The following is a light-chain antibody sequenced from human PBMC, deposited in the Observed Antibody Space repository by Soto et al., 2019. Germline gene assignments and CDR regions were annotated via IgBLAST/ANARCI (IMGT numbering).Light chain of an antibody. CDR3: QSFDSSLSGSV. Sequence: QAVVTQPPSMSGAPGQRVTISCTGSSSNIGAGYDVHWYQQLPGRAPKVLIYGNNNRPSGVPDRFSGSKSGTSASLAIAGLQAEDEADYYCQSFDSSLSGSVFGGGTKLTVL. CDR1: SSNIGAGYD. J-gene: IGLJ3*02. V-gene: IGLV1-40*01. CDR2: GNN.